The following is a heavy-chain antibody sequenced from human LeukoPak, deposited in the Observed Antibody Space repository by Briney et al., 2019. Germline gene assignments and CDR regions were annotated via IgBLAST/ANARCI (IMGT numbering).Heavy chain of an antibody. D-gene: IGHD4-17*01. CDR2: INPNSGGT. Sequence: ASVKVSCKASGYTFTGYYMHWVRQAPGQGLEWMGWINPNSGGTNYAQKFQGRVTMTRDTSISTAYMELSRLRSDDTAVYYCATHGWAVTTSASPHYFDHWGQGTLVTVSS. J-gene: IGHJ4*02. CDR3: ATHGWAVTTSASPHYFDH. CDR1: GYTFTGYY. V-gene: IGHV1-2*02.